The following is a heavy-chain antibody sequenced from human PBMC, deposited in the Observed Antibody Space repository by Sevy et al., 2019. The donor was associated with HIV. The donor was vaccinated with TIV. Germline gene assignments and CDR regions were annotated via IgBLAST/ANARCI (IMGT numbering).Heavy chain of an antibody. CDR2: IYSGGST. CDR1: GFTVSSNY. J-gene: IGHJ1*01. Sequence: GGSLRLSCAASGFTVSSNYMSWVRQAPGKGLEWVSVIYSGGSTYYADSVKGRFTISRDNSKNTLYLQMNSLRAEDTAVYYCARWAYYYDSSCYYRGYFQHWGQGTLVTVSS. D-gene: IGHD3-22*01. V-gene: IGHV3-53*01. CDR3: ARWAYYYDSSCYYRGYFQH.